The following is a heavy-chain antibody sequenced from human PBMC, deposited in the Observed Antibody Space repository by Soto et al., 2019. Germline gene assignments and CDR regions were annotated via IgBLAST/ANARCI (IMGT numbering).Heavy chain of an antibody. V-gene: IGHV3-30-3*01. J-gene: IGHJ6*02. Sequence: QVQLVESGGGVVQPGRSLRLSCAASGFTFSSYAMHWVRQAPGKGLEWVAVISYDGSNKYYADSVKGRFTISRYNSKNPLYLQMNRLRASDTAGYYFARAEGCSGGRCYSYYSYGMDVWGQGTTVTVSS. D-gene: IGHD2-15*01. CDR2: ISYDGSNK. CDR1: GFTFSSYA. CDR3: ARAEGCSGGRCYSYYSYGMDV.